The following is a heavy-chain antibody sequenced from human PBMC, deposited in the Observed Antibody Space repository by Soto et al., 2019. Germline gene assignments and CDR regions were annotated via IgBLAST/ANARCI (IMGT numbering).Heavy chain of an antibody. J-gene: IGHJ3*02. D-gene: IGHD3-22*01. CDR3: ARSNDSSGLRLSAFDI. V-gene: IGHV4-30-4*01. CDR2: IYYSGST. Sequence: SETLSLTCTVSGGSISSGDYYWSWIRQPPGEGLEWIGYIYYSGSTYYNPSLKSRVTISVDTSKNQFSLKLSSVTAADTAVYYCARSNDSSGLRLSAFDIWGQGTMVTVSS. CDR1: GGSISSGDYY.